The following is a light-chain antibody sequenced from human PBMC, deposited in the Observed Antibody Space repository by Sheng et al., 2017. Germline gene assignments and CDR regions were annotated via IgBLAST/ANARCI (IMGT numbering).Light chain of an antibody. Sequence: QSALTQPASVSGSPGQSITISCTGTSSDIDDYTYISWFQQHPMKAPKLLIYDVSSRPSGVSNRFSGSKSGNTASLTISGLQTEDEADYYCSSYTSSATWVFGGGTRLTVL. J-gene: IGLJ3*02. CDR2: DVS. CDR1: SSDIDDYTY. CDR3: SSYTSSATWV. V-gene: IGLV2-14*03.